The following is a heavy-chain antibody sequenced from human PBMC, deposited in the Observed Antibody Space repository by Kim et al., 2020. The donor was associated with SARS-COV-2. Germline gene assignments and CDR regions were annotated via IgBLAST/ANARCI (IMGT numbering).Heavy chain of an antibody. D-gene: IGHD2-2*01. CDR3: AKEWYIVVAPDAIYS. J-gene: IGHJ4*02. Sequence: ESVKGQFTISRDNSKNTLYLQMNSLRAEDTAVYYCAKEWYIVVAPDAIYSWGQGTLVTVSS. V-gene: IGHV3-23*01.